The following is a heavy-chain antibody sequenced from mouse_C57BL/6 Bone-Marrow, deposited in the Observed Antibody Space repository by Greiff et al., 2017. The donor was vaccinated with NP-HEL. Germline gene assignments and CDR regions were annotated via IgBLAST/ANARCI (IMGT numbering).Heavy chain of an antibody. Sequence: VQLVESGPGLVALSQRLSITCSVPGFSLTSYGVYWVRQPPAEGLEWLGVIWGGGSTNYNSALMFLLSISKYNSTSQVFLKMQSLQTDDTAMYYCAKTSYWGQGTTLAVSS. J-gene: IGHJ2*01. CDR3: AKTSY. CDR2: IWGGGST. CDR1: GFSLTSYG. V-gene: IGHV2-9*01.